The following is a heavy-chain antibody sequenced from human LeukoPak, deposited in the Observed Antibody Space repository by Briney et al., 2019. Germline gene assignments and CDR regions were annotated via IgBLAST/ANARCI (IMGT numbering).Heavy chain of an antibody. V-gene: IGHV1-69*05. D-gene: IGHD1-7*01. CDR1: AGTFSSYA. CDR2: IIPIFGTA. CDR3: AMNYAGYYYYYYMDV. J-gene: IGHJ6*03. Sequence: ASVKVSCKASAGTFSSYAISWVRQAPGQGLEWMGGIIPIFGTANYAQKFQGRVTITTDESTSTAYMELSSLRSEDTAVYYCAMNYAGYYYYYYMDVWGKGTTVTVSS.